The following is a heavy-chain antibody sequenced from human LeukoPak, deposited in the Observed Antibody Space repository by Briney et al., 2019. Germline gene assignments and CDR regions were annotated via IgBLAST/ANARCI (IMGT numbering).Heavy chain of an antibody. CDR1: GGTFSSYA. CDR3: ATSDLRGYSYVFSI. J-gene: IGHJ3*02. CDR2: IIPIFGTA. V-gene: IGHV1-69*06. D-gene: IGHD5-18*01. Sequence: SVKVSCKASGGTFSSYAISWVRQAPGQGLEWMGGIIPIFGTANYAQKFQGRVTITADKSTSTAYMELSSLRSEDTAVYYCATSDLRGYSYVFSIWGQGTMVTVSS.